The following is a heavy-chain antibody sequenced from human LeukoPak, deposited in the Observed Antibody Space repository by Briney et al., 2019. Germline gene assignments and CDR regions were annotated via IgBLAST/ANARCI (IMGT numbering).Heavy chain of an antibody. D-gene: IGHD3-9*01. J-gene: IGHJ4*02. Sequence: GGSLRLSCAASGFIFSSNYMSWVRQAPGKGLEWVSVIYSGGSTYYADSVKGRFTISRDNSKNTLYLQMNSLRAEDTAVYYCASVLTGYYDYFDYWGQGTLVTVSS. CDR3: ASVLTGYYDYFDY. V-gene: IGHV3-53*01. CDR1: GFIFSSNY. CDR2: IYSGGST.